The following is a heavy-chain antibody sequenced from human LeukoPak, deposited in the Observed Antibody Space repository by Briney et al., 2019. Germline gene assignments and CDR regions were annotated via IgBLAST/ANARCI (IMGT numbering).Heavy chain of an antibody. Sequence: PSETLSLTCTVSGGSTSSFYWSWIRQPAGKGLEWIGRIYSGGITNYNPSLKSRVTMSEDTSKNQVSLRLNSVTAADTAVYYCARLSTGWYFQRWGQGTLVSVSS. D-gene: IGHD6-19*01. CDR3: ARLSTGWYFQR. CDR1: GGSTSSFY. J-gene: IGHJ1*01. V-gene: IGHV4-4*07. CDR2: IYSGGIT.